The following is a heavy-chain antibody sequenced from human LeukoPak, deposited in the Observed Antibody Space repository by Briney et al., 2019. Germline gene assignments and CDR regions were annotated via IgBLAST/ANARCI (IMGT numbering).Heavy chain of an antibody. CDR3: ARSLDSGYAHLVGY. CDR1: GFSFTNYL. J-gene: IGHJ4*02. V-gene: IGHV5-10-1*01. CDR2: IDPSGSYT. Sequence: GESLNTSGKCSGFSFTNYLISGVRQLPGKGLEWMGRIDPSGSYTNYSPSVQGHVTISADKSISTAYLQWSSLKASDTAMYYCARSLDSGYAHLVGYWGQGTLVTVSS. D-gene: IGHD5-12*01.